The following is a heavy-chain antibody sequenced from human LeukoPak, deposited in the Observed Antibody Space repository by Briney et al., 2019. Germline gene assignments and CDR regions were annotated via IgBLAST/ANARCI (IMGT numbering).Heavy chain of an antibody. CDR1: GFTFSSYG. Sequence: PGGSLRLSCAASGFTFSSYGMHWVRPAPGKGLEWVASIRYDGSNTYYADSVKGRFTISRDNSKNPLYLQMNSLRAEDTAVYYCARGGNANLISGYSYGPKPVSGEYYFDYWGQGTLVTVSS. V-gene: IGHV3-30*02. J-gene: IGHJ4*02. CDR3: ARGGNANLISGYSYGPKPVSGEYYFDY. D-gene: IGHD5-18*01. CDR2: IRYDGSNT.